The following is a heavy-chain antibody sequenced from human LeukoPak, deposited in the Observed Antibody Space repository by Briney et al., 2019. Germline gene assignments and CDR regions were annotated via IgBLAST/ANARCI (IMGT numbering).Heavy chain of an antibody. J-gene: IGHJ6*03. CDR1: GGSISSHY. V-gene: IGHV4-59*11. D-gene: IGHD6-13*01. CDR2: FYYSGST. Sequence: SETLSLTCTVSGGSISSHYWSWIRQPPGKEREWMGIFYYSGSTNYNPSLKSRVTISVDTSKNQFSLKLSSVTAADTAVYYCARYSSSPGRYYYYYMDVWGKGTTVTVSS. CDR3: ARYSSSPGRYYYYYMDV.